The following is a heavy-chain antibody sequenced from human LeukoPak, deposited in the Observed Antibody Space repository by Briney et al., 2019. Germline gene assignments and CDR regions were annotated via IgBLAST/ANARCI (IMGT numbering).Heavy chain of an antibody. CDR1: GGSISSGSYY. CDR3: ARDGTIFGVVMGP. CDR2: IYTSGST. V-gene: IGHV4-61*02. D-gene: IGHD3-3*01. J-gene: IGHJ5*02. Sequence: SETLSLTCTVSGGSISSGSYYWGWIRQPAGKGLEWIGRIYTSGSTSYNPSLKSRVTISVDTSKNQFSLKLSSVTAADTAVYYCARDGTIFGVVMGPWGQGTLVTVSS.